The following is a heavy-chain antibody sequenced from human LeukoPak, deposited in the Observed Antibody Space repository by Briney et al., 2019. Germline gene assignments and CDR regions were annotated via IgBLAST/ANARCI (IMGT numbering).Heavy chain of an antibody. Sequence: SETLSLTCAVYGGSFSGYYWSWIRQPPGKGLEWIGEINHSGSTNYNPSLKSRVTISVDTPKNQFSLKLSSVTAADTAVYYCARDRPPFDPWGQGTLVTVSS. V-gene: IGHV4-34*01. CDR2: INHSGST. CDR3: ARDRPPFDP. CDR1: GGSFSGYY. J-gene: IGHJ5*02.